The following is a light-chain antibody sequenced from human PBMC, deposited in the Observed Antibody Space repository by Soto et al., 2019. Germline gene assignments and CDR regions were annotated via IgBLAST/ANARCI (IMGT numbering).Light chain of an antibody. J-gene: IGKJ2*01. CDR2: AAS. V-gene: IGKV1-39*01. CDR1: QSISNY. Sequence: DIQMTQSPSSLSASVGDRVTITCRASQSISNYLNWYQQKPGKAPNLLIYAASSLQSGVPSRFSGSGSGADFTLTISSLPPDDFATYYCQQSYSTPRTFGQGTKLEIK. CDR3: QQSYSTPRT.